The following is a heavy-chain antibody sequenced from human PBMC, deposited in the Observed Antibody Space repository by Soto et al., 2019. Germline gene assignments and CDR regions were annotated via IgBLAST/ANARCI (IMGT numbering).Heavy chain of an antibody. V-gene: IGHV1-2*04. CDR3: ARAPLDATYYDFWSGYSNYGMDV. CDR2: INPNSGGT. CDR1: GYTFTGYY. J-gene: IGHJ6*02. D-gene: IGHD3-3*01. Sequence: ASVKVSCKASGYTFTGYYMHWVRQAPGQGLEWMGWINPNSGGTNYAQKFQGWVTMTRDTSISTAHMELSRLRSDDTAVYYCARAPLDATYYDFWSGYSNYGMDVWGQGTTVTVSS.